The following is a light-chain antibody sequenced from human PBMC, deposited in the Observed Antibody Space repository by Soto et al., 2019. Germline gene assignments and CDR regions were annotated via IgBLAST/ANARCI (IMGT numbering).Light chain of an antibody. CDR2: WAS. CDR3: QQYYSSPT. J-gene: IGKJ4*01. CDR1: QSVLYSSNNKNY. Sequence: DIVMTQSPDSLAVSLGERATINCKSGQSVLYSSNNKNYFAWYQQKPGQPPKLLIYWASTRESGVSDRFSGSGSGTDFTLTISSLQAEDVAVYYCQQYYSSPTFGGGTKVEIK. V-gene: IGKV4-1*01.